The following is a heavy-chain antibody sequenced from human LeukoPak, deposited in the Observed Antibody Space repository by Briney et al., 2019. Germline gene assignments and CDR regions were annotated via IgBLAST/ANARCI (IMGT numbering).Heavy chain of an antibody. J-gene: IGHJ4*02. CDR2: TSYDERNK. CDR1: GFTFSSNA. V-gene: IGHV3-30*04. CDR3: ARGWDNNDSRGYTA. D-gene: IGHD3-22*01. Sequence: GGSLRLSCAASGFTFSSNAMHWVRQAPGKGLEWVAATSYDERNKYYGDSVRGRFTISRDNSKNTLYLQMNSLRVEDTAVYYCARGWDNNDSRGYTAWGQGTLVTVSS.